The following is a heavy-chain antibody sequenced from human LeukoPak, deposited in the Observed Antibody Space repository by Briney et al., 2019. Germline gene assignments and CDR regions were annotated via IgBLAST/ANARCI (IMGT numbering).Heavy chain of an antibody. J-gene: IGHJ4*02. CDR1: GFTFSSYA. V-gene: IGHV3-23*01. Sequence: PGGSLRLSCAASGFTFSSYAMSWVRQAPGKGLEWVSAISGSGGSTYYADSVKGRFTISRDNSKNTLYLQTNSLRAEDTAVYYCAKYPSYCSGGSCYENYFDYWGQGTLVTVSS. CDR2: ISGSGGST. CDR3: AKYPSYCSGGSCYENYFDY. D-gene: IGHD2-15*01.